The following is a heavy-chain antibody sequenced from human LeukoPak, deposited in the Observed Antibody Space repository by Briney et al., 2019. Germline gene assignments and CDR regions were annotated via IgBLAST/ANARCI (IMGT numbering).Heavy chain of an antibody. V-gene: IGHV3-23*01. CDR1: GFTFSFYA. J-gene: IGHJ4*02. CDR3: ARDPQRGYNYGLVYFDY. D-gene: IGHD5-18*01. Sequence: GGSLRLSCAASGFTFSFYAMSWVRQAPGKGLEWVSSILHSGDNTFYADSVKGRFTVSRDNSKNTLYLQLNGLRAGDTAIYFCARDPQRGYNYGLVYFDYWGQGIQVAVSS. CDR2: ILHSGDNT.